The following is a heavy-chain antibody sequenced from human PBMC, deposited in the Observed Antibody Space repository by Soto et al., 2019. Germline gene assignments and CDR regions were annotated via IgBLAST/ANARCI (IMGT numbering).Heavy chain of an antibody. V-gene: IGHV5-51*01. J-gene: IGHJ6*02. D-gene: IGHD5-18*01. CDR2: ISLTDSNT. Sequence: GESLKISCKSSGYSFTNYWIGWVRQMPGKGLEWMGIISLTDSNTRYSPSFQGQVTMSADKSINTAYLQWSSLKASDTANYYCARYTYGGMDVWGQGTTVTVS. CDR1: GYSFTNYW. CDR3: ARYTYGGMDV.